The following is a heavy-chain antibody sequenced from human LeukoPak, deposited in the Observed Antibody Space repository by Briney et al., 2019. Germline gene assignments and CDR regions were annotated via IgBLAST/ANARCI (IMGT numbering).Heavy chain of an antibody. V-gene: IGHV1-69*05. J-gene: IGHJ3*01. D-gene: IGHD2-21*02. Sequence: SVKVSCKASGGTFSSYAISWVRQAPGQGLEWMGGIIPIFGTANYAQKFQGRVTITTDESTSTAYMELSSLRSEDTAVYYCARALHIVVVTAPQWFDPWGQGTMVTVSS. CDR1: GGTFSSYA. CDR3: ARALHIVVVTAPQWFDP. CDR2: IIPIFGTA.